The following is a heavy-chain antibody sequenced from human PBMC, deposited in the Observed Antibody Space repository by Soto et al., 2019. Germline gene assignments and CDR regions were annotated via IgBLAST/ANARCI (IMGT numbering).Heavy chain of an antibody. Sequence: QVQLVQSGAEVKKPGASVKVSCKASGYIFTNYDINWVRQATGQGLEYWGWINPNSGNTGYGQTFKGRVTMTRNTSINTAYMDLNSLRSEDTAVYYCAGGIQYGDYSMWFDPWGQVTLVTFAS. CDR2: INPNSGNT. J-gene: IGHJ5*02. D-gene: IGHD4-17*01. CDR3: AGGIQYGDYSMWFDP. V-gene: IGHV1-8*01. CDR1: GYIFTNYD.